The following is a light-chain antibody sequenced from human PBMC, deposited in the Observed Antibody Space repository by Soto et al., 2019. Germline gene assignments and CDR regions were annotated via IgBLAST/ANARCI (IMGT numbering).Light chain of an antibody. CDR2: DVS. CDR1: QAVNSW. Sequence: DNQLTQSPSSISASVGDRVTITCRASQAVNSWLAWFQQKPGMAPKLVIYDVSSLQSGVPSRFSGSGSGTEFTLTISSLLPEDFATYYCQQSNNHPISFGQGTRLEI. V-gene: IGKV1-12*01. CDR3: QQSNNHPIS. J-gene: IGKJ5*01.